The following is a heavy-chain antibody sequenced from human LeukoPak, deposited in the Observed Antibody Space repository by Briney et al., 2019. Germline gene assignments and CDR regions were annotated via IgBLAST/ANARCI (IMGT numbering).Heavy chain of an antibody. CDR3: ARVVNWGLRYFDL. D-gene: IGHD7-27*01. Sequence: SETLFLTCTVFGASISGSYWNWIRQPPGMGLERIGYIYSSGTTNYSPSLQSRVTISIDTSKNQFSLKLTSVTAADTAVYYCARVVNWGLRYFDLWGRGTLVTVSS. CDR1: GASISGSY. V-gene: IGHV4-59*01. CDR2: IYSSGTT. J-gene: IGHJ2*01.